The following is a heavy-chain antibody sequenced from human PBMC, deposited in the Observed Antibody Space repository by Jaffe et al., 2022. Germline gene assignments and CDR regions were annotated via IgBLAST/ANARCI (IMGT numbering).Heavy chain of an antibody. CDR1: GFTVSSNY. CDR3: ARERRGETYYYDSSGQYYFDY. J-gene: IGHJ4*02. Sequence: EVQLVESGGGLVQPGGSLRLSCAASGFTVSSNYMSWVRQAPGKGLEWVSVIYSGGSTYYADSVKGRFTISRDNSKNTLYLQMNSLRAEDTAVYYCARERRGETYYYDSSGQYYFDYWGQGTLVTVSS. V-gene: IGHV3-66*02. D-gene: IGHD3-22*01. CDR2: IYSGGST.